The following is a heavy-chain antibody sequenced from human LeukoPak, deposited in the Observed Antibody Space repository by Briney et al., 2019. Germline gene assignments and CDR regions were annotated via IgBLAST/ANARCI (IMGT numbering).Heavy chain of an antibody. CDR2: IKPKTDGETT. V-gene: IGHV3-15*07. Sequence: GGSLRLPCAASGFTFSSYAMHWVRQAPGKGLEWVGRIKPKTDGETTEYAAPVKDRFSISRDDSKSMMYLQMNSLKTEDTAVYYCITPLPYSAQGGQGTLDTVSS. CDR1: GFTFSSYA. J-gene: IGHJ4*02. CDR3: ITPLPYSAQ. D-gene: IGHD2-21*01.